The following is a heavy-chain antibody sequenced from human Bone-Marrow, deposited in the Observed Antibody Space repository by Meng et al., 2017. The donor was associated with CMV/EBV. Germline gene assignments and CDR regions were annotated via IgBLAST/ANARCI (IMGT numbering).Heavy chain of an antibody. CDR2: IYYSGST. Sequence: SETLSLACTVSGGSVSSGSYYWSWIRDPPEKGLEWIGYIYYSGSTNYNPSLKCRVTISVDTSKNQFSLKLSSVTAADTAVYYCARVTTVPAAIHSYYFDYWGQGTRVTVSS. V-gene: IGHV4-61*01. CDR1: GGSVSSGSYY. J-gene: IGHJ4*02. D-gene: IGHD2-2*02. CDR3: ARVTTVPAAIHSYYFDY.